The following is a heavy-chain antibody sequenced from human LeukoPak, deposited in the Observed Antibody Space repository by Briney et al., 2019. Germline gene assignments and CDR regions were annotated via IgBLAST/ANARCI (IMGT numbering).Heavy chain of an antibody. D-gene: IGHD3-16*01. CDR2: IYGDGTT. J-gene: IGHJ5*02. CDR1: GYSIGTGYY. Sequence: SETLSLTCSVSGYSIGTGYYWGWIRQPPGKGLQWIGSIYGDGTTFYNPSLKSRLTISIDTSKNQFSLKVTSMTAADMAVYYCARPNTWITEGFDHWGQGALVTVSS. CDR3: ARPNTWITEGFDH. V-gene: IGHV4-38-2*01.